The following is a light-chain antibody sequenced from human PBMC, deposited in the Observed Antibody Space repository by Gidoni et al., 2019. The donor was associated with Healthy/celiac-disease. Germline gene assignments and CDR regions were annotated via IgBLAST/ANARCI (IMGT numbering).Light chain of an antibody. V-gene: IGKV2-28*01. J-gene: IGKJ5*01. CDR2: LGS. Sequence: DIVMTQSPLSLRVTPGEPASIACRSSQSLLHSNGYKYLDWYLQKPGPSPQLLIYLGSNRASGVPDRFSGSGSGTDFTLKISRVEAEDVGVYYCMQALQTPLFGQGTRLEIK. CDR3: MQALQTPL. CDR1: QSLLHSNGYKY.